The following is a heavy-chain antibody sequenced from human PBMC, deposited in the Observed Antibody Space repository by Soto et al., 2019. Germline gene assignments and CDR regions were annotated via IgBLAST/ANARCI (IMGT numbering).Heavy chain of an antibody. J-gene: IGHJ4*02. V-gene: IGHV3-23*01. CDR2: ISATGGST. CDR3: AKDRLAGNFDY. CDR1: GFTFSNYA. Sequence: GGSLRLSCAASGFTFSNYAMNWVRQAPGKGLEWVATISATGGSTYYADSVKGRSTISRDNSKNTLYLQMNGLRVEDTAVYYCAKDRLAGNFDYWGQGTQVTVSS.